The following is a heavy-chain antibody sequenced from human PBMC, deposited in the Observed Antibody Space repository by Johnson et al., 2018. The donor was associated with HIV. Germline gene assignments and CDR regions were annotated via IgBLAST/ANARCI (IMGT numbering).Heavy chain of an antibody. J-gene: IGHJ3*02. Sequence: MLLVESGGGCAKPGGSLRLSCAVSGFSFTKAWMSWVRQAPGKGLEWVGQIKSKSDGATTDYAAPVRGRFTISRDNSKNTLYLQMNSLRAEDTAVYYCARDHSRDEAFDIWGQGTMVTVSS. CDR3: ARDHSRDEAFDI. CDR1: GFSFTKAW. V-gene: IGHV3-15*01. D-gene: IGHD5-24*01. CDR2: IKSKSDGATT.